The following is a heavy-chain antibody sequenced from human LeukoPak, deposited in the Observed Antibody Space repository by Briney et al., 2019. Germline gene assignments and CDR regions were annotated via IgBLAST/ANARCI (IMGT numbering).Heavy chain of an antibody. CDR1: GGTFSSYA. CDR2: IIPIFGTA. V-gene: IGHV1-69*05. Sequence: SVKVSCKASGGTFSSYAISWVRQAPGQGLEWMGGIIPIFGTANYAQKFQGRVTITTDESTSTAYMELSSLRSEDTAVYYCARDREVVVTASRSYAFDIWGQGTMVTVSS. J-gene: IGHJ3*02. CDR3: ARDREVVVTASRSYAFDI. D-gene: IGHD2-21*02.